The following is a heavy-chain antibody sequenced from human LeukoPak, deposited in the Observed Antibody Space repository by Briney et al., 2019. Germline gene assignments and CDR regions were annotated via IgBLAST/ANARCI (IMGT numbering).Heavy chain of an antibody. CDR3: ASVRDGYNDFDY. V-gene: IGHV1-18*04. D-gene: IGHD5-24*01. CDR2: ISAYNGNT. CDR1: GYTFTGYY. Sequence: ASVKVSCKASGYTFTGYYMHWVRQAPGQGLEWMGWISAYNGNTNYAQKLQGRVTMTTDTSTSTAYMELRSLRSDDTAVYYCASVRDGYNDFDYWGQGTLVTVSS. J-gene: IGHJ4*02.